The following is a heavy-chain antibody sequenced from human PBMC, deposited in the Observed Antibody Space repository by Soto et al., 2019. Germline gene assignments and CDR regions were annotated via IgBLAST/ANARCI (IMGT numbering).Heavy chain of an antibody. V-gene: IGHV3-30*18. D-gene: IGHD5-12*01. CDR3: AKRSGYDTGYFDY. CDR1: GFNFSSYG. CDR2: ISYDGSNR. Sequence: QVQLVESGGGVVQPGRSLRLSCAASGFNFSSYGMHWVRQAPGKGLEWVAVISYDGSNRYSADSVKGRFTISRDNSKNTLYLQMNRLRAEDTAMYYCAKRSGYDTGYFDYWGQGTLVIVSS. J-gene: IGHJ4*02.